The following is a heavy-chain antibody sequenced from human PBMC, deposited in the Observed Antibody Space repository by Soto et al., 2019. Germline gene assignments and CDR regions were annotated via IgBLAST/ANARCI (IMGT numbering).Heavy chain of an antibody. CDR1: GATLTNFINYP. J-gene: IGHJ4*02. D-gene: IGHD3-10*01. CDR3: ARRNRACFLRYFDN. V-gene: IGHV1-69*06. CDR2: IVPNIGTV. Sequence: QVQLVQSGAEVMQPGSSVKVSCKPSGATLTNFINYPINWVRQSPGQGLEWMGGIVPNIGTVNYAQKFQGRVRMNADKSTGTVYMELSSLRSDVSAIYCCARRNRACFLRYFDNWGQGTLVTVSS.